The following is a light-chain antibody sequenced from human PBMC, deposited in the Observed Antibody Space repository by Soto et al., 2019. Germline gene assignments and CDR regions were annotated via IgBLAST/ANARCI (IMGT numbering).Light chain of an antibody. CDR2: AAS. CDR3: QQLNSYPLT. CDR1: QDISDY. J-gene: IGKJ4*01. V-gene: IGKV1-9*01. Sequence: DIQLTQSTSFLSASVGDRVTITCRASQDISDYLAWYQQRPGKAPKLLIYAASTLQSGVPSRFSGSGSGTEFTLTISSLQPEDFATYSCQQLNSYPLTFGGATKVDIK.